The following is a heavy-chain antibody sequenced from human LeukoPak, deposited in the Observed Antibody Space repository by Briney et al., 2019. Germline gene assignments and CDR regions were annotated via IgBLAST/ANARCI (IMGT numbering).Heavy chain of an antibody. CDR1: GFTFDDYA. D-gene: IGHD3-22*01. J-gene: IGHJ4*02. Sequence: SGGSLRLSCAASGFTFDDYAMHWVRHAPGKGLEWVSGISWNSGSIGYADSVKGRFTISRDNAKNSLYLQMNSLRAEDTALYYCAKDGHYYDSSGYYLDYWGQGTLVTVSS. CDR2: ISWNSGSI. CDR3: AKDGHYYDSSGYYLDY. V-gene: IGHV3-9*01.